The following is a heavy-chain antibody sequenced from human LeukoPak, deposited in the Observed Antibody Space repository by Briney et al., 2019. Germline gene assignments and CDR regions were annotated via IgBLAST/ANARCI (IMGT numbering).Heavy chain of an antibody. J-gene: IGHJ4*02. V-gene: IGHV3-23*01. CDR2: ISGSGGST. D-gene: IGHD3-22*01. CDR1: GFTFSSYA. CDR3: AKDLRVVVVITLDY. Sequence: GGSLRLSCAASGFTFSSYAMSWVRQAPGKGLEWVSAISGSGGSTYYADSVKGRFTISRDNSKKTLYLQMNSLRAEDTAVYYCAKDLRVVVVITLDYWGQGTLVTVSS.